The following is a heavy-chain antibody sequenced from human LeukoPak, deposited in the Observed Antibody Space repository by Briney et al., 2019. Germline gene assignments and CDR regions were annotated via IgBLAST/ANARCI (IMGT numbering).Heavy chain of an antibody. V-gene: IGHV3-21*06. J-gene: IGHJ3*02. Sequence: GGSLRLSCAASGFTLDSYTMNWVRQLPGKGLEWVSSISSSSAYKHYADSVMGRFTISKDNAENYLYLHLNSLRAEDAAVYYCARDRYYDFWSGYLVAFDIWGQGTMVTVSS. D-gene: IGHD3-3*01. CDR1: GFTLDSYT. CDR2: ISSSSAYK. CDR3: ARDRYYDFWSGYLVAFDI.